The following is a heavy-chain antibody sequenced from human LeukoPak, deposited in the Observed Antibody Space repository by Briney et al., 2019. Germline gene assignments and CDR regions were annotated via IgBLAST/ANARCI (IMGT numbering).Heavy chain of an antibody. CDR1: GFIFNSYG. D-gene: IGHD2-2*01. V-gene: IGHV3-30*02. Sequence: GGSLRLSCAASGFIFNSYGMHWVRQAPGKGLEWVAFIRYGGSNKYYADSVKGRFTISRDNSKNTLYLQMNSLRAEDTAVYYCAKDEPAALWHFDYWGQGTLVTVSS. CDR2: IRYGGSNK. CDR3: AKDEPAALWHFDY. J-gene: IGHJ4*02.